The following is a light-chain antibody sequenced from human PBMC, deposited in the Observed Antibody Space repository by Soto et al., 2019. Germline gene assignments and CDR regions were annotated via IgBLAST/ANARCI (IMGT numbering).Light chain of an antibody. CDR2: AAS. CDR1: QSISSY. CDR3: QQSYSTLYT. Sequence: DIQMTQSPSSLSASVGDRVTITCRASQSISSYLNWYQQKPWKAPKLLIYAASSLQSGVPSRFSGSGSGTDFTLTISSLQPEDFANYYCQQSYSTLYTFGQGTKLEIK. V-gene: IGKV1-39*01. J-gene: IGKJ2*01.